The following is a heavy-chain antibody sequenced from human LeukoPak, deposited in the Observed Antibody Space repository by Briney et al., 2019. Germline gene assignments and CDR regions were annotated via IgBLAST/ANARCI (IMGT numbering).Heavy chain of an antibody. D-gene: IGHD1-26*01. V-gene: IGHV1-2*02. CDR1: GYTFTGYY. J-gene: IGHJ5*02. Sequence: ASVKVSCKASGYTFTGYYLHWVRQAPGQGLEWMGWINPNSGGTNYPEKFQGRVTMTRDTSISTAYMDLSRLTSDDTAVYYCARGGVGTIRPPWGFDPWGQGTLVTVSS. CDR2: INPNSGGT. CDR3: ARGGVGTIRPPWGFDP.